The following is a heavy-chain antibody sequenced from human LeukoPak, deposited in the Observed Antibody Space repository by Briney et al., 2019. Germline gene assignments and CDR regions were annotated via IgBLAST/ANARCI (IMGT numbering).Heavy chain of an antibody. J-gene: IGHJ4*02. Sequence: ASVKVSCKASGYTFTSYGISWVRQAPGQGLEWMGWISAYNGNTNYAQKLQGRVTMTTDTSTSTAYMELRSLRSDDSAVYYCARNIPLYYYGSGSQMYYFDYWGQGTLVTVSS. D-gene: IGHD3-10*01. V-gene: IGHV1-18*01. CDR1: GYTFTSYG. CDR3: ARNIPLYYYGSGSQMYYFDY. CDR2: ISAYNGNT.